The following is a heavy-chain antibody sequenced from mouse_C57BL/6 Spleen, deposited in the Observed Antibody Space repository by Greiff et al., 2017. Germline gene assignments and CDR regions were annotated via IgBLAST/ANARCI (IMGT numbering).Heavy chain of an antibody. CDR1: GFTFSDYG. V-gene: IGHV5-17*01. J-gene: IGHJ1*03. D-gene: IGHD2-4*01. CDR2: ISSGSSTI. CDR3: AREGLRPYWYFDV. Sequence: EVKVVESGGGLVKPGGSLKLSCAASGFTFSDYGMHWVRQAPEKGLEWVAYISSGSSTIYYADTEKGRFTISRDNAKNTLFLQMTSLRSEDTAMYYCAREGLRPYWYFDVWGTGTTVTVSS.